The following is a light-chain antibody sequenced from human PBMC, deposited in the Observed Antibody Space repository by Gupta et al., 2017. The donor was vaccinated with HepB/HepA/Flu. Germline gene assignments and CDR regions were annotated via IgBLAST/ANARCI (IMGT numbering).Light chain of an antibody. CDR2: DVS. J-gene: IGLJ2*01. CDR1: RSDVGGIYF. Sequence: QSDLTPPASGYGSPGQSITISCTGTRSDVGGIYFVSWYKKHPGKAPKLRMYDVSMRPAGVAPCFSCSKSGYTATLTISVLQAEDEADYYGSSYTISRSPVFGGGTKLTVI. V-gene: IGLV2-14*03. CDR3: SSYTISRSPV.